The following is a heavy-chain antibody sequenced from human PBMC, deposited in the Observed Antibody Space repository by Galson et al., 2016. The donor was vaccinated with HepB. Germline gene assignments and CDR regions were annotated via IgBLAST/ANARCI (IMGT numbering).Heavy chain of an antibody. V-gene: IGHV3-21*06. Sequence: SLRLSCAASGFAFSSYAMNWVRQAPGKGLEWVSSISPTGSYIYYADSVKGRFIISGDNAKSSLYLQMNSLRAEDTAVYCCARDGAKAISGVILDYYGMDVWGKGTTVTVSS. D-gene: IGHD3-3*01. CDR2: ISPTGSYI. CDR3: ARDGAKAISGVILDYYGMDV. CDR1: GFAFSSYA. J-gene: IGHJ6*04.